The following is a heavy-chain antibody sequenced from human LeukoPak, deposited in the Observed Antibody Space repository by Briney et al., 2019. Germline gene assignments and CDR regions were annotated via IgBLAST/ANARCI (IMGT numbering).Heavy chain of an antibody. CDR2: IHTSGST. CDR1: GGSISSYY. J-gene: IGHJ6*02. V-gene: IGHV4-4*07. CDR3: AATGPTLLWFGEEYYYGMDV. D-gene: IGHD3-10*01. Sequence: SETLSLTCTVSGGSISSYYWSWIRQPAGKGLEWIGRIHTSGSTNYNPSLKSRVTMSVDTSKNQFSLKLSSVTAADTAVYYCAATGPTLLWFGEEYYYGMDVWSQGTTVTVSS.